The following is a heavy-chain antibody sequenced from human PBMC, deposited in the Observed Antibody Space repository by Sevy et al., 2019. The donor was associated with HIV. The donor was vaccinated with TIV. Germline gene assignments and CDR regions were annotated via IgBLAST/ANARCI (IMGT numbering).Heavy chain of an antibody. CDR3: ARDGGSSVDYFDY. D-gene: IGHD6-6*01. CDR2: TYYRSKWSN. CDR1: GDSVSSNSAA. Sequence: SQTLSLTCALSGDSVSSNSAASNWIRQSPSRGLEWLGRTYYRSKWSNDDAVSVKRRITINPETSKNQFSLQLNSVTPEDTAVYYCARDGGSSVDYFDYWGQGTLVTVSS. J-gene: IGHJ4*02. V-gene: IGHV6-1*01.